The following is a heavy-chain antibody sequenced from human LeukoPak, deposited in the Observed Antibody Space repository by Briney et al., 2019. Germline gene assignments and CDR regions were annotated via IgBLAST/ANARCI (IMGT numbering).Heavy chain of an antibody. CDR1: GGSVRSYY. CDR2: IYHDGKS. D-gene: IGHD1-1*01. CDR3: ARDPGGSYSTTRGDWFDP. Sequence: SETLSLTCTVSGGSVRSYYWTWLRQSAGKGLEWIGRIYHDGKSDSSLSLKSRVIMSIDTSKNQFSLNLHSVTAADTAVYYCARDPGGSYSTTRGDWFDPWGQGVLVTVSS. V-gene: IGHV4-4*07. J-gene: IGHJ5*02.